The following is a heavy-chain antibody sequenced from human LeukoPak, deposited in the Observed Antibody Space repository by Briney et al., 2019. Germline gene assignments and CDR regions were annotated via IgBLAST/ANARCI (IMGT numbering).Heavy chain of an antibody. Sequence: PSETLSLTCTVSGGSISGYYWSRIRQPPGKGLEWIGYIYYSGSSNYNPSLKSRVTISIDTSKNQFSLKLSSVTAADTAVYYCAREWDNWNAGAFDIWGQGTMVTVSS. D-gene: IGHD1-20*01. J-gene: IGHJ3*02. CDR1: GGSISGYY. CDR3: AREWDNWNAGAFDI. CDR2: IYYSGSS. V-gene: IGHV4-59*12.